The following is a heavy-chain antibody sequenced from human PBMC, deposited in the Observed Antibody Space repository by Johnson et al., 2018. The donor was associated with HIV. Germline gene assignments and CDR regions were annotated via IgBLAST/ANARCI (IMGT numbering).Heavy chain of an antibody. D-gene: IGHD1-14*01. Sequence: EVQLVESGGGLVQPGGSLRLSCAASGFTVSSNYMSWVRQAPGKGLEWVSVIYSGGSTYYEDSVQGRFTISRDNSKNTLYLQMNSLRAEDTAVYYCPVDTEAFDIWGQGTMVTVSS. CDR2: IYSGGST. J-gene: IGHJ3*02. V-gene: IGHV3-66*02. CDR1: GFTVSSNY. CDR3: PVDTEAFDI.